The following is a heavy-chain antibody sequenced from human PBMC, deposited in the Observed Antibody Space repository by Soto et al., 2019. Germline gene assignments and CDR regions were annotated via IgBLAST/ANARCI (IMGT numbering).Heavy chain of an antibody. CDR3: VKSTTYYDFWSGSPPYYFDY. J-gene: IGHJ4*02. Sequence: GGSLRLSCAASGFTFRGYWMYWVRQAPGKGLVCVSGISSDGSDTNYADSVKGRFTISRDNSKNTLYLQMSSLRAEDTAVYYCVKSTTYYDFWSGSPPYYFDYWGQGTLVTVSS. V-gene: IGHV3-74*01. CDR2: ISSDGSDT. CDR1: GFTFRGYW. D-gene: IGHD3-3*01.